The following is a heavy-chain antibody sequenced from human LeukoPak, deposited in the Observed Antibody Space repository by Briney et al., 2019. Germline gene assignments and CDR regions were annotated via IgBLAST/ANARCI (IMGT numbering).Heavy chain of an antibody. D-gene: IGHD3-22*01. J-gene: IGHJ3*02. CDR3: ARIRYYYDSSGYWGAFDI. CDR2: IDWDDDK. V-gene: IGHV2-70*11. CDR1: GFSLSTSGMC. Sequence: ESGPTLVNPTQTLTLTCTFSGFSLSTSGMCVSWIRQPPGKALEWLARIDWDDDKYYSTSLKTRLTISKDTSKNQVVLTMTNMDPVDTATYYCARIRYYYDSSGYWGAFDIWAKGQWSPSLQ.